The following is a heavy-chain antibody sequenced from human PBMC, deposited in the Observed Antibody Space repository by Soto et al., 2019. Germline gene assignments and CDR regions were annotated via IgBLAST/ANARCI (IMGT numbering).Heavy chain of an antibody. CDR1: GFTFSHYD. J-gene: IGHJ3*02. CDR2: IWYDGSNK. V-gene: IGHV3-33*01. Sequence: QVQLEESGGGVVQPGRSLRLSCAASGFTFSHYDMHWVRQAPGKGLEWVAVIWYDGSNKFYADSVKGRFTISRDNSKNTLYLQMNSLIAEDTSVYYCGREKEDGFDIWGQGTMVTV. CDR3: GREKEDGFDI.